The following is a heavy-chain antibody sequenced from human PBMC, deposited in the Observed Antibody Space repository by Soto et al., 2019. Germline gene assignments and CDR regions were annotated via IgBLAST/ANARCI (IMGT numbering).Heavy chain of an antibody. CDR3: ARGQSRLLRFLEWPCYGMDV. D-gene: IGHD3-3*01. J-gene: IGHJ6*02. V-gene: IGHV1-8*01. Sequence: QVQLVQSGAEVKKPGASVKVSCKASGYTFTSYDINWVRQATGQGLEWMGWMNPNSGNTGYAQKWQGRVTRTRNTSISTAYMELSSLRSEDRAVYYCARGQSRLLRFLEWPCYGMDVWGQGTTVTVSS. CDR2: MNPNSGNT. CDR1: GYTFTSYD.